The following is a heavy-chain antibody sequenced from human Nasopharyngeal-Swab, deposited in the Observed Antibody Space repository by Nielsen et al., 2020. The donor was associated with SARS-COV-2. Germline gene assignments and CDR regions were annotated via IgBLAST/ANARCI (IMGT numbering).Heavy chain of an antibody. Sequence: SETLSLTCTVSGGSISSYYWSWIRQPPGKGLEWIGCIYYSGSTNYNPSLKSRVTISVDTSKNQFSLKLSSVTAADTAVYYCARGDGGSSWYGGPYFDYWGQGTLVTVSS. V-gene: IGHV4-59*13. CDR1: GGSISSYY. J-gene: IGHJ4*02. CDR3: ARGDGGSSWYGGPYFDY. D-gene: IGHD6-13*01. CDR2: IYYSGST.